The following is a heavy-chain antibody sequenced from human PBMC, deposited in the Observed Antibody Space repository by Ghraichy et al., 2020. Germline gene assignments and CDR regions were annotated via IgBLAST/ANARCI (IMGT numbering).Heavy chain of an antibody. D-gene: IGHD6-19*01. Sequence: SQTLSLTCTVSGGSVSSGSYYWSWIRQPPGKGLEWIGYIYYSGSTNYNPSLKSRVTISVDTSKNQFSLKLSSVTAADTAVYYCARENAVHSSGWMHLPPDYWGQGTLVTVSS. CDR1: GGSVSSGSYY. V-gene: IGHV4-61*01. CDR3: ARENAVHSSGWMHLPPDY. J-gene: IGHJ4*02. CDR2: IYYSGST.